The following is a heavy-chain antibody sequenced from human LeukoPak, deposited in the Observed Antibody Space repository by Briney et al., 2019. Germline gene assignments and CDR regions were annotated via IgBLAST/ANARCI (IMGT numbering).Heavy chain of an antibody. CDR2: ISSSSGII. J-gene: IGHJ6*03. Sequence: GGSLRLACAASGFTFSTYSMNWVRQAPGKGLEWVSYISSSSGIIYYADSVKGRFTISRDNAKSSLYLQMNSLRAEDTAVYYCATEGGPTAPDPYYYYMDVWGKGTTVTVSS. CDR3: ATEGGPTAPDPYYYYMDV. D-gene: IGHD1-26*01. V-gene: IGHV3-48*01. CDR1: GFTFSTYS.